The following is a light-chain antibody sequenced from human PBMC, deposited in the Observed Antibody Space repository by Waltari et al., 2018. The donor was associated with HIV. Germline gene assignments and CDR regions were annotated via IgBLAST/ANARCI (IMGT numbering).Light chain of an antibody. J-gene: IGLJ2*01. CDR2: KDS. CDR3: QSADNSGTFVI. Sequence: SYEVTQPPSVSVSPGQTARITCSGDALPNQYAYWYQQKPGQAPVLVMYKDSERPSGIPERFPGSSSGTTVTLTISGVQAEDEADYYCQSADNSGTFVIFGGGTKLTVL. V-gene: IGLV3-25*03. CDR1: ALPNQY.